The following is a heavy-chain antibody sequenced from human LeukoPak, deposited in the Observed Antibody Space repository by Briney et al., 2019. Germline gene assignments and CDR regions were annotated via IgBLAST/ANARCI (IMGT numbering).Heavy chain of an antibody. Sequence: GASVKVSCKASGYTFTSYGISWVRQAPGQGLEWMGWISAYNGNTNYAQKLQGRVTMTTDTSTSTAYMELRSLRSDDTAVYYCASGPPSITMVRQTSLDYWGQGTLVTVSS. V-gene: IGHV1-18*01. CDR3: ASGPPSITMVRQTSLDY. D-gene: IGHD3-10*01. J-gene: IGHJ4*02. CDR1: GYTFTSYG. CDR2: ISAYNGNT.